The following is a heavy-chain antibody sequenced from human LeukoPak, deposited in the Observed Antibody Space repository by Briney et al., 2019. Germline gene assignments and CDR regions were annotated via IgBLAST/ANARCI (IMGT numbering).Heavy chain of an antibody. CDR2: VYYSGSP. J-gene: IGHJ6*02. D-gene: IGHD7-27*01. CDR1: GGSISSYY. V-gene: IGHV4-39*01. CDR3: VRPGDYYGMDV. Sequence: SETLSLTCTVSGGSISSYYWSWIRQPPGKGLEWIGTVYYSGSPYYNPSLKSRVTISVDTSKNQFSLKLSSVTAADTAVYYCVRPGDYYGMDVWGQGTTVTVSS.